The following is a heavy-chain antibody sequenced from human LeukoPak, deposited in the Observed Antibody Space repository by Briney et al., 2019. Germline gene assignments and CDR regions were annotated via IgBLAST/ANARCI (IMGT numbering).Heavy chain of an antibody. CDR1: GFTFSSYS. Sequence: KSGGSLRLSCAASGFTFSSYSMNWVRQAPGKGLEWVSSISSSSSYIYYADSVKGRFTISIDNAKNSLYLQMNSLRAEDTAVYYCARGRYSSSPLDYWGQGTLVTVSS. D-gene: IGHD6-13*01. V-gene: IGHV3-21*01. J-gene: IGHJ4*02. CDR3: ARGRYSSSPLDY. CDR2: ISSSSSYI.